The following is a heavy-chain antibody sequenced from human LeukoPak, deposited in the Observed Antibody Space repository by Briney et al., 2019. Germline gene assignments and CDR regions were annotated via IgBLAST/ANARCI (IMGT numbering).Heavy chain of an antibody. CDR1: GFTFSNYW. J-gene: IGHJ4*02. CDR2: IKTDGSDK. CDR3: ARDSLIQYGSGSYWGFDY. Sequence: GRSLRLSCAASGFTFSNYWMSWVRQAPGKGSEWVGDIKTDGSDKYYVGSVKGRFTISRDNAKNSLYLQMNSLRAEDTAVYYCARDSLIQYGSGSYWGFDYWGQGILVTVSS. V-gene: IGHV3-7*03. D-gene: IGHD3-10*01.